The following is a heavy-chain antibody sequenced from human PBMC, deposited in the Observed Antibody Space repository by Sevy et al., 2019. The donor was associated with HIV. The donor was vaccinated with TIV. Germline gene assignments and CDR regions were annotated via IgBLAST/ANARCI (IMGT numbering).Heavy chain of an antibody. CDR3: ARAGSSGWYDY. CDR1: GFTFSSYS. Sequence: GGSLRLSCAASGFTFSSYSMNWVRQAPGKGLEWVSSISSSSSYIYYADSVKGRFTISRDNAKNSLYLKMNSLRAEDTAVYYCARAGSSGWYDYWGQGTLVTVSS. J-gene: IGHJ4*02. V-gene: IGHV3-21*01. CDR2: ISSSSSYI. D-gene: IGHD6-19*01.